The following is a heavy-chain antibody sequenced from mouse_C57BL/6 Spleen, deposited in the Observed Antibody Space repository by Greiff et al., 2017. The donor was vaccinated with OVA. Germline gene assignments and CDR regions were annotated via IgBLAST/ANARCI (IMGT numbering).Heavy chain of an antibody. Sequence: VQLQESGAELARPGASVKLSCKASGYTFTSYGISWVKQRTGQGLEWIGEIYPRSGNTYYNEKFKGKGTLTADKSSSPAYMELRSLTSEDSAVYFCARVGRGGYYAAMDYWGQGTSVTVSS. D-gene: IGHD2-3*01. J-gene: IGHJ4*01. CDR1: GYTFTSYG. V-gene: IGHV1-81*01. CDR2: IYPRSGNT. CDR3: ARVGRGGYYAAMDY.